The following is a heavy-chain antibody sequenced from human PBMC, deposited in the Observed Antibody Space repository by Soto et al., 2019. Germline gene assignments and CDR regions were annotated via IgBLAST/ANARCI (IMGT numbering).Heavy chain of an antibody. V-gene: IGHV1-69*13. D-gene: IGHD5-12*01. CDR2: IIPIFGTA. CDR1: GGTFSSYS. Sequence: SVKVSCKASGGTFSSYSISWVLQAPGQGLEWMGGIIPIFGTANYAQKFQGRVTITADESTSTAYMELSSLRSEDTAVYYCARDRRDGYNLGYWGQGTLVTVSS. CDR3: ARDRRDGYNLGY. J-gene: IGHJ4*02.